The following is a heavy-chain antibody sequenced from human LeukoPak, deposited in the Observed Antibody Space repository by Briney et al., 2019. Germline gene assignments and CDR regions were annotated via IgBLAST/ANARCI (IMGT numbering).Heavy chain of an antibody. CDR2: IGTAGDT. CDR3: ATALTGIAVAGRPWYFDL. V-gene: IGHV3-13*01. D-gene: IGHD6-19*01. Sequence: GGSLRLSCAASGFTFSSYDMHWVRQATGKGLEWVSAIGTAGDTYFPGSVKGRFTISRENAKNSLYLQMNSLRAGDTAVYYCATALTGIAVAGRPWYFDLWGRGTLVTVSS. J-gene: IGHJ2*01. CDR1: GFTFSSYD.